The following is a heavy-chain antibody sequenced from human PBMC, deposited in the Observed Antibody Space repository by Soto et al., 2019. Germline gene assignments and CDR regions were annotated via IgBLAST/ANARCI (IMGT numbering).Heavy chain of an antibody. D-gene: IGHD3-16*01. V-gene: IGHV4-38-2*01. J-gene: IGHJ6*02. Sequence: KTSETLSLTCAVSGYSISSGYYWGWIRQPPGKGLEWIGSIYHSGSTYYNPSLKSRVTISVDTSKNQFSLKLSSVTAADTAVYYCATTGGRVGYYGMDVWGQGTTVTVSS. CDR1: GYSISSGYY. CDR2: IYHSGST. CDR3: ATTGGRVGYYGMDV.